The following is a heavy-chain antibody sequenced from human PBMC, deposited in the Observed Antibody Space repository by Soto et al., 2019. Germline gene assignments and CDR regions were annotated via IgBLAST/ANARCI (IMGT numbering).Heavy chain of an antibody. CDR2: IYNSGST. CDR3: AREGGGWFGAFDI. CDR1: GGSSSNYC. V-gene: IGHV4-59*01. J-gene: IGHJ3*02. D-gene: IGHD6-19*01. Sequence: SETLSLTCTVSGGSSSNYCLSCIRQPPGKGLEWIGYIYNSGSTKYIPSFESRVSMSVDTSKNQFSLNLYSVTDADTAVYYCAREGGGWFGAFDIWGQGTMVTVSS.